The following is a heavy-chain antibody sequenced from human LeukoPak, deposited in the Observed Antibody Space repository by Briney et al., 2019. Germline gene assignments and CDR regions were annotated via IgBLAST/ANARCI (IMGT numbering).Heavy chain of an antibody. J-gene: IGHJ4*02. CDR3: ARGRGYSYGRFDY. CDR1: GGSFSGYY. CDR2: NNHSGSP. Sequence: SETLSLTCAVYGGSFSGYYWSWIRQPPGKGLEWIGENNHSGSPHYNPSLKSRVTISVATSTNQFSLKLSSVTAADTAVYYCARGRGYSYGRFDYWGQGTLVTVSS. D-gene: IGHD5-18*01. V-gene: IGHV4-34*01.